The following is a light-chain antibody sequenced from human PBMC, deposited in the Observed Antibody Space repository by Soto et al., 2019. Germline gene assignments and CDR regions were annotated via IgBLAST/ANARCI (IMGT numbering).Light chain of an antibody. CDR3: QQYNHWPPWT. CDR2: GAS. J-gene: IGKJ1*01. V-gene: IGKV3-15*01. Sequence: EIVMTQSPATLSVSPGERATLSCRASQSVSNNLAWYQQKPGQAPRLLIYGASTRATGIPARFSGSGSGTEFTLTISSLQSEDFAVYDCQQYNHWPPWTFGQGTKVEIK. CDR1: QSVSNN.